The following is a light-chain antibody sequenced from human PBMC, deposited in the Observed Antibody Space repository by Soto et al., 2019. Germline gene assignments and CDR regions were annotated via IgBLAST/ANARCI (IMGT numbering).Light chain of an antibody. V-gene: IGKV3-15*01. CDR2: GAS. CDR1: QSVSTH. Sequence: EKMMTQSPATLSVSPGDRATLSCRSSQSVSTHLAWYQQKPGQAPRLLIYGASTRATGIPARFSGSGSGTEFTLTISSLESEDFAVYYCQQYDNWPPWTFGQGTKVEIK. CDR3: QQYDNWPPWT. J-gene: IGKJ1*01.